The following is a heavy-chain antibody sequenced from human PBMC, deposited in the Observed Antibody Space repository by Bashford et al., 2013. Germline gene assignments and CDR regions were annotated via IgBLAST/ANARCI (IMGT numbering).Heavy chain of an antibody. Sequence: VASVKVSCKASGYTFTSYDINWVRQATGQGLEWMGWMNPNSGNTGYAQKFQGRVTMTRNTSISTAYMELSSLRSEDTAVYYCARYIAAAGKVDYWGQGSLVTVSS. CDR2: MNPNSGNT. J-gene: IGHJ4*02. D-gene: IGHD6-13*01. CDR1: GYTFTSYD. CDR3: ARYIAAAGKVDY. V-gene: IGHV1-8*01.